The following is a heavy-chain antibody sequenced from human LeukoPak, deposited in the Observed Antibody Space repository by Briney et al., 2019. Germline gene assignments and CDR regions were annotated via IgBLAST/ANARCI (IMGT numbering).Heavy chain of an antibody. Sequence: SETLSLTCTVSGGSISIYYWSWIRQPPGKGLEWIGYIYYSGSTNYNPSLKSRVTISVDTSKNQFSLKLSSVTAADTAVYYCARSSMIGRTFDIWGQGTMVTVSS. CDR2: IYYSGST. J-gene: IGHJ3*02. D-gene: IGHD3-22*01. V-gene: IGHV4-59*01. CDR3: ARSSMIGRTFDI. CDR1: GGSISIYY.